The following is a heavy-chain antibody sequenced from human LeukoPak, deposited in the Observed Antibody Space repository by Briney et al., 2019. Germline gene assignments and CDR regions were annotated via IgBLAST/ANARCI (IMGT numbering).Heavy chain of an antibody. Sequence: SETLSLTCAVSGGSISSSNWWSWVRQPPGKGLEWIGEIYHSGSTNYNPSLKSRVTISVDKSKNQFSLKLSSVTAADTAVYYCARDPNGSGSQYFDYWGQGTLVTVSS. CDR2: IYHSGST. J-gene: IGHJ4*02. CDR1: GGSISSSNW. V-gene: IGHV4-4*02. D-gene: IGHD3-10*01. CDR3: ARDPNGSGSQYFDY.